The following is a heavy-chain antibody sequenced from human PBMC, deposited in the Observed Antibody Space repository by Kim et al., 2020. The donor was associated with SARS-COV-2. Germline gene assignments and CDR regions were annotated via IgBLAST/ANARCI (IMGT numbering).Heavy chain of an antibody. CDR1: GGSSISRNDY. CDR3: RSSGAWGRNYSGMDV. CDR2: IFYSGGT. D-gene: IGHD3-10*01. V-gene: IGHV4-39*01. Sequence: SETLSLTCTVSGGSSISRNDYWGWIRQPAGKGVEWIGGIFYSGGTDYYPSRKMRVRISIYTSRNQFSLKLNSVSAAATAVYYCRSSGAWGRNYSGMDVWGQATTVTVSS. J-gene: IGHJ6*02.